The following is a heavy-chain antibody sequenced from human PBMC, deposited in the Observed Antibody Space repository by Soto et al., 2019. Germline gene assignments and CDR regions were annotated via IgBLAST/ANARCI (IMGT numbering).Heavy chain of an antibody. CDR1: GFTFSDYY. Sequence: AESLRLSCAASGFTFSDYYMSWISQAPGKGLEWVSYISSSSRYTNYADSVKRRLTISSDNATNSLYLQINSVRAEDTSVYYCARDRASFSASYYYYGIDVWGQGTTVTVSS. J-gene: IGHJ6*02. V-gene: IGHV3-11*06. CDR3: ARDRASFSASYYYYGIDV. CDR2: ISSSSRYT. D-gene: IGHD3-10*01.